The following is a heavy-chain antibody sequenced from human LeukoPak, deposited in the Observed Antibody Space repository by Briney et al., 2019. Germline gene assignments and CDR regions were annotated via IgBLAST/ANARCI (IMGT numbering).Heavy chain of an antibody. CDR2: ISGSGYTT. J-gene: IGHJ4*02. D-gene: IGHD6-13*01. V-gene: IGHV3-23*01. Sequence: GGSLRLSCAASGFTFDNYAMTWVRQAPGRGLEWISTISGSGYTTYYADSVKGRFTISRDNSKNTLYLQMNSLRAEDTAVYYCARDTRRSGVSAAGSYWGQGTLVTVSS. CDR3: ARDTRRSGVSAAGSY. CDR1: GFTFDNYA.